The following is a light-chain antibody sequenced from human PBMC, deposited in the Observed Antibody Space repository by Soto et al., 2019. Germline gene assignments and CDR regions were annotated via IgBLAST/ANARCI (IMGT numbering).Light chain of an antibody. CDR1: QSISDK. CDR3: QQYSKWPLT. CDR2: RGS. V-gene: IGKV3-15*01. Sequence: EVLTMQSPDTRYVSPRERVCLSCRASQSISDKGGWYQQKPGQGPRLIVYRGSIRTLGIPASFSGSESGTEFTLTISSLQSYDFATYYCQQYSKWPLTFGGGAKVDIK. J-gene: IGKJ4*01.